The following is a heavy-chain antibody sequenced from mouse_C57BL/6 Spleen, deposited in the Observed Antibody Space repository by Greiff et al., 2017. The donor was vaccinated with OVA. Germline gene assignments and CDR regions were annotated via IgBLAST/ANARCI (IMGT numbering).Heavy chain of an antibody. CDR1: GFTFSSYG. V-gene: IGHV5-6*01. J-gene: IGHJ4*01. D-gene: IGHD1-1*01. CDR3: ASPTTVDYYAMDY. CDR2: ISSGGSYT. Sequence: EVMLVESGGDLVKPGGSLKLSCAASGFTFSSYGMSWVRQTPDKRLEWVATISSGGSYTYYPDSVKGRFTISRDNAKNTLYLQMSSLKSEDTAMYYCASPTTVDYYAMDYWGQGTSVTVSS.